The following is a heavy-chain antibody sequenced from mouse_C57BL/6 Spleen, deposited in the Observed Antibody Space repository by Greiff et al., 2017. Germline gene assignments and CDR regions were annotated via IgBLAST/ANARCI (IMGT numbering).Heavy chain of an antibody. Sequence: QVQLQQSGAELVRPGASVTLSCKASGYTFTDYEMHWVKQTPVHGLEWIGAIDPETGGTAYTQKFKGKAILTADKSSSTAYMELRSLKAEDSAVXYCTRAYGSRYPYYYAMDYWGQGTSVTVSS. CDR2: IDPETGGT. D-gene: IGHD1-1*01. V-gene: IGHV1-15*01. CDR1: GYTFTDYE. J-gene: IGHJ4*01. CDR3: TRAYGSRYPYYYAMDY.